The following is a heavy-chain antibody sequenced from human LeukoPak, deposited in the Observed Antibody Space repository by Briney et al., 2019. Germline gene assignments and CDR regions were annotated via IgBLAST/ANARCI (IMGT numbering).Heavy chain of an antibody. V-gene: IGHV3-20*04. CDR1: GFTFDDYG. J-gene: IGHJ4*02. Sequence: GGSLRLSCAASGFTFDDYGMSWVRQAPGKGLEWVSGINWNGGSTGYAGSVKGRFTISRDNAKNSLYLQMNSLRAEDTALYYCARAHGEIYYFDYWGQGTLVTVSS. CDR2: INWNGGST. D-gene: IGHD4-17*01. CDR3: ARAHGEIYYFDY.